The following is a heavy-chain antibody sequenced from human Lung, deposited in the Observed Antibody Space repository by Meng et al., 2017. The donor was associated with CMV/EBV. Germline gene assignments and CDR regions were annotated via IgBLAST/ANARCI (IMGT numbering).Heavy chain of an antibody. J-gene: IGHJ6*02. CDR3: AKGGGERVTFDAMDV. D-gene: IGHD2-21*02. Sequence: SXAASGFTFDDFATHWVRQIPGEGLEWVSGISGNTGFIGYADSVKGRFTISRDNAKKTLTLQMNILTVEDTALYYCAKGGGERVTFDAMDVWGQGXTVTVSS. CDR1: GFTFDDFA. CDR2: ISGNTGFI. V-gene: IGHV3-9*01.